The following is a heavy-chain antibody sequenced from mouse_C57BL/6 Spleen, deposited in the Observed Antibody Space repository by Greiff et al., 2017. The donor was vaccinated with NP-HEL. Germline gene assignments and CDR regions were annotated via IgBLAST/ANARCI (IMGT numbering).Heavy chain of an antibody. D-gene: IGHD2-3*01. V-gene: IGHV1-19*01. CDR1: GYTFTDYY. J-gene: IGHJ4*01. CDR3: ARGGFYDGFYYAMDY. Sequence: VQLQQSGPVLVKPGASVKMSCKASGYTFTDYYMNWVKQSHGKSLEWIGMIHPNSGSTNYNEKFKSKATLTVDKSSSTAYMQLSSLTSEDSAVYYCARGGFYDGFYYAMDYWGQGTSVTVSS. CDR2: IHPNSGST.